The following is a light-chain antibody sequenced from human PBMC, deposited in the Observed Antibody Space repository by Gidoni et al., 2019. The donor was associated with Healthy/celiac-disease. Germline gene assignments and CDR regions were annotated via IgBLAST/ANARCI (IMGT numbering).Light chain of an antibody. CDR3: QSADSSGTQGV. V-gene: IGLV3-25*03. CDR1: ALPKQY. CDR2: NDS. Sequence: SYELTQPPSVSVSPGQTARITCSGDALPKQYAYWYQQKPGQAPVLVIYNDSERPSGIPERFSGSSSGTTVTLTISGVQAEDEADYYCQSADSSGTQGVFGGGTKLTVL. J-gene: IGLJ3*02.